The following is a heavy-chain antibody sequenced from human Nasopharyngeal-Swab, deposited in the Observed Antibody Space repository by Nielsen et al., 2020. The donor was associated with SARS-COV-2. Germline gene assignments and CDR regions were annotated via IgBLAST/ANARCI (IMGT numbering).Heavy chain of an antibody. CDR3: ASLKVGITIFGVVTDRLLDY. J-gene: IGHJ4*02. V-gene: IGHV4-30-4*01. Sequence: WIRQPPGKGLEWIGYIYYSGSTYYNPSLKSRVTISVDTSKNQFSLKLSPVTAADTAVYYCASLKVGITIFGVVTDRLLDYWGQGTLVTVSS. D-gene: IGHD3-3*01. CDR2: IYYSGST.